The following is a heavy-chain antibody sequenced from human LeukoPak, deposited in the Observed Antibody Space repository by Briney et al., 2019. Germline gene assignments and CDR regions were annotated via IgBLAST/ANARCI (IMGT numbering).Heavy chain of an antibody. CDR3: SAVMYRYYYYYGLDV. D-gene: IGHD1-1*01. J-gene: IGHJ6*02. V-gene: IGHV1-2*06. CDR1: GYSFTGYF. CDR2: IDPNNGGT. Sequence: ASVKVSCKASGYSFTGYFIHWVRQAPGQGLEWMGRIDPNNGGTSYAQKFQGRVTVTRDTPITTAYMEITSLRSDDTAVYCASAVMYRYYYYYGLDVWGQGTTVTVSS.